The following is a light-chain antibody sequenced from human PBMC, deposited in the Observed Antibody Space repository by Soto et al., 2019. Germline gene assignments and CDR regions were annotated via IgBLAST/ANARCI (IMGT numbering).Light chain of an antibody. CDR2: GAS. V-gene: IGKV3-20*01. CDR1: QSVSKNY. CDR3: QQYISSPLT. Sequence: EIVLTQSPGTLSLSPGERATLSCRASQSVSKNYLAWYQQKPGQAPRLVIYGASSRATGIPDRFSASGSGTDFTLTISRLEPEDFAVYYCQQYISSPLTFGQGTKVEIK. J-gene: IGKJ1*01.